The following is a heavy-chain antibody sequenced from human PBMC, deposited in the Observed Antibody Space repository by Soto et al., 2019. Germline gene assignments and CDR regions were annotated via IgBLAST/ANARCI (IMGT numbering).Heavy chain of an antibody. CDR3: ARDRPLIWFRESLFDI. D-gene: IGHD3-10*01. Sequence: ASVKVPCKASGYTLTSYGISWVRQAPGQGLEWMGWISAYNGNTNYAQKLQGRVTMTTDTSTSTAYMELRSLRSDDTAVYYCARDRPLIWFRESLFDIWGKGTRVT. J-gene: IGHJ3*02. CDR2: ISAYNGNT. V-gene: IGHV1-18*04. CDR1: GYTLTSYG.